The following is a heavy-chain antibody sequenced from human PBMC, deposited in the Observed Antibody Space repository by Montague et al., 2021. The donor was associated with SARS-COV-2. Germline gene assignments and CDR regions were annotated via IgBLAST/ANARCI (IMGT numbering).Heavy chain of an antibody. CDR2: IYYSGST. CDR1: GGSISSSSYY. V-gene: IGHV4-39*01. D-gene: IGHD5-18*01. Sequence: SETLSLTCTVSGGSISSSSYYWGWIRQPPGKGLEWIGSIYYSGSTYYNPSLKSRVTISVDTSKSQFSLKLSSVTAADTAVYCCVIQLWLRGYFDYWGQGTLVTVSS. J-gene: IGHJ4*02. CDR3: VIQLWLRGYFDY.